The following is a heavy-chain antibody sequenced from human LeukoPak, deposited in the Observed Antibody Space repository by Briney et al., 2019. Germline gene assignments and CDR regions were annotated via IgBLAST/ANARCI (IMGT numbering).Heavy chain of an antibody. CDR2: INPSGGSR. CDR1: GYTFTTYY. J-gene: IGHJ4*02. CDR3: ARGSYGSGSYYNRFLGY. D-gene: IGHD3-10*01. Sequence: ASVKVSCKAFGYTFTTYYMHWVRQAPGQGLEWMVIINPSGGSRSYAQKFQGRVTMTRDTSTSTVYMELGSLRSEDTAVYYCARGSYGSGSYYNRFLGYWGQGTLVTVSS. V-gene: IGHV1-46*01.